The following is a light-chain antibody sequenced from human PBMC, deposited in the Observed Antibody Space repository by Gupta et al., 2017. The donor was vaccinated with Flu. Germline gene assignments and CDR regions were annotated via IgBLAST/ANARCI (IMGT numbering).Light chain of an antibody. V-gene: IGKV1-39*01. J-gene: IGKJ1*01. CDR1: QSIRSY. CDR3: QQSDSTPWT. CDR2: AGS. Sequence: IHLTPTPSSLSASVGDRVTITCRASQSIRSYLNCDQQKPGKAPKRLIYAGSSLQTGVSSRCSGSGSGTDFSLSISSRQPVELATYYSQQSDSTPWTFGQGTKVEIK.